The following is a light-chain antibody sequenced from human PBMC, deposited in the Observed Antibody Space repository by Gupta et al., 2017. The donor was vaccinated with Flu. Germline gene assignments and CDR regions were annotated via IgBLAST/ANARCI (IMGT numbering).Light chain of an antibody. V-gene: IGLV1-44*01. CDR1: DSNRGSNI. CDR2: SNF. Sequence: QSVLTQSPSASGTPGQRVTLSCSGSDSNRGSNIVNWYQHPPGTAPRLLIFSNFQRPSGVPDRFSGFKSGTSCSLTISGLQSEDEADYYCAAWYDSRSGVVFGGGTRLSVL. CDR3: AAWYDSRSGVV. J-gene: IGLJ3*02.